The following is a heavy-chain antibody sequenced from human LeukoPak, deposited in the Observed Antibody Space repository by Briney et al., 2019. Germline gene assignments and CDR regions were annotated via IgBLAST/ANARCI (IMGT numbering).Heavy chain of an antibody. J-gene: IGHJ5*02. CDR1: GGSISSGSYY. CDR2: IYTSGST. CDR3: ARQIPTYEQWLGWFDP. D-gene: IGHD6-19*01. V-gene: IGHV4-61*02. Sequence: SETLSLTCTVSGGSISSGSYYWSWIRQPAGKGLEWIGRIYTSGSTNYNPSLKSRVTMSVDTSKNQFSLKLSSVTAADTAVYYCARQIPTYEQWLGWFDPWGQGTLVTVSS.